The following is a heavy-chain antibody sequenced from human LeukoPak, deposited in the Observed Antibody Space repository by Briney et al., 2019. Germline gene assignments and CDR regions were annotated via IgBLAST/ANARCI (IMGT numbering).Heavy chain of an antibody. V-gene: IGHV4-39*02. Sequence: NTSETLSLTCTVSGGSVSSSSYYWGWIRQTPGKELEWIGSISYSGTTYYSPSLKSRVTISVDTSENQFSLRLSSVTAADTSVYYCARDHDWFDPWGQGTLVTVSS. CDR3: ARDHDWFDP. CDR2: ISYSGTT. CDR1: GGSVSSSSYY. J-gene: IGHJ5*02.